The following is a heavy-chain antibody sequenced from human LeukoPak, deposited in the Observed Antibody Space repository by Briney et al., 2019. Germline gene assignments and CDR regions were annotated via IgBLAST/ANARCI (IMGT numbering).Heavy chain of an antibody. Sequence: SETLSLTCTVSGGSISSHYWSWIRQPPGKGLEWIGYMFYSGSTNYNPSLKSRVTISVDTSKNQFSLKLSSVTAADTAVYYCARHVWLQPFDYWGQGTLVTVSS. CDR1: GGSISSHY. V-gene: IGHV4-59*08. J-gene: IGHJ4*02. D-gene: IGHD3-9*01. CDR2: MFYSGST. CDR3: ARHVWLQPFDY.